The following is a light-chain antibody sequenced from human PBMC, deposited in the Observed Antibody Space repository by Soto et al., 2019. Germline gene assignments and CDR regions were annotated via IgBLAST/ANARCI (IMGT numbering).Light chain of an antibody. V-gene: IGLV1-40*01. CDR1: SSNIGPTYD. J-gene: IGLJ1*01. CDR2: ANT. Sequence: QSVLTQPPSVSGATGQRVTISCTGSSSNIGPTYDVHWYQQLPGTAPKLLIYANTNRPSGVPDRFSGSKSGTSASLAITGLQAEDEADYFCQSYDSSLSGYVFGTGTQLTVL. CDR3: QSYDSSLSGYV.